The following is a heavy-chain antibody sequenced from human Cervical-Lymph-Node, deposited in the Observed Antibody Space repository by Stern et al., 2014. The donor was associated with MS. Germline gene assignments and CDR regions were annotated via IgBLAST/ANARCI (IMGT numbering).Heavy chain of an antibody. J-gene: IGHJ4*02. D-gene: IGHD1-26*01. CDR1: GFVFRRYA. CDR2: ISYDGRDK. CDR3: AKGGSGSYLD. V-gene: IGHV3-30*04. Sequence: VQLEESGGGVVQPGRSLRLSCAASGFVFRRYALHWVRQAPGTGLEWGALISYDGRDKYYTDSVKGRFTVSRDNSNNTVDLEMNSLRLEDTAVYYCAKGGSGSYLDWGQGSLVTVSS.